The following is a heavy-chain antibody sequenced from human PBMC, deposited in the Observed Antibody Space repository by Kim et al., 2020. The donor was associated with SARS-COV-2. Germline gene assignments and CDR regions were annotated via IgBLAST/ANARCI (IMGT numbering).Heavy chain of an antibody. CDR2: ISYTGSP. J-gene: IGHJ6*04. V-gene: IGHV4-39*07. CDR3: ARGSGELNYHDSTVYPKWFEP. CDR1: GGSTTTTSSY. D-gene: IGHD3-22*01. Sequence: SETLSLTCTVSGGSTTTTSSYWGWIRQPPGMGLEWIGSISYTGSPYYNPSLKSRVTISVDTSKNQFSLKLSSVTAADTAMLYCARGSGELNYHDSTVYPKWFEPWGKGSTVTISS.